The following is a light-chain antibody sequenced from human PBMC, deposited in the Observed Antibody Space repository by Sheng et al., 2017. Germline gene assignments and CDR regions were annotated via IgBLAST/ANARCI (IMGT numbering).Light chain of an antibody. J-gene: IGKJ5*01. CDR1: QSVRNW. Sequence: DIQMTQSPSTLSASEGDRVSITCRASQSVRNWLAWYQQKPGKAPKLLIYKASTLQSGVPSRFSGSGSGTDFTLTISSLQPDDFATYYCQQYDSEITFGQRDTDWXL. V-gene: IGKV1-5*03. CDR2: KAS. CDR3: QQYDSEIT.